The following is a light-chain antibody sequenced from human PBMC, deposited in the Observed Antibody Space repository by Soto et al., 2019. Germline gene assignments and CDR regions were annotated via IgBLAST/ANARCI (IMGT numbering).Light chain of an antibody. CDR1: SSNIGAGYD. Sequence: QSALTQPPSVSGAPGQRVTISCTGSSSNIGAGYDVHWYQHVPGTAPRLLIYDNINRPSGVPDRFSGSESGTSASLAITGLQADDEADYYCQSYDSSLSGSVFGGGTKLTVL. CDR2: DNI. V-gene: IGLV1-40*01. CDR3: QSYDSSLSGSV. J-gene: IGLJ3*02.